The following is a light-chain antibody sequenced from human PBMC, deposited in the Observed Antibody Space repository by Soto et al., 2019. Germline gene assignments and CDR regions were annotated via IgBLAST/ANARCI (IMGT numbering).Light chain of an antibody. CDR1: SGDIGSYNR. CDR2: EVT. V-gene: IGLV2-14*01. J-gene: IGLJ1*01. CDR3: SSYTNINTRACV. Sequence: QSALTQPASVSGSPGQSITISCTGSSGDIGSYNRVSWYQQHPGKAPKLIIYEVTDRPSGVSNRFSGSKSGNTASLTISGLQAENEADYYCSSYTNINTRACVFGTGTKLTVL.